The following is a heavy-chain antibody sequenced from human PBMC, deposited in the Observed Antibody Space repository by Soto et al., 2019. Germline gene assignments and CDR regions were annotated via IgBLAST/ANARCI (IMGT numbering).Heavy chain of an antibody. CDR3: ARSLYYYDSSGYSFDY. Sequence: SETLSLTCTVSGDSIGSYHWSWVRQPPGKGLEWIGFMFSRGSANYNPSLKSRVTISVDTSKNQFSLKLSSVTAADTAVYYCARSLYYYDSSGYSFDYWGQGTLVTVSS. CDR2: MFSRGSA. CDR1: GDSIGSYH. J-gene: IGHJ4*02. D-gene: IGHD3-22*01. V-gene: IGHV4-59*01.